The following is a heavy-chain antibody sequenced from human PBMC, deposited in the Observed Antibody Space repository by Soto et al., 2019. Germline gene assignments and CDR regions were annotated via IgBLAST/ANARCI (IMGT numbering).Heavy chain of an antibody. CDR3: AKENSGWYLDAFDI. J-gene: IGHJ3*02. CDR1: GFTFGSYA. CDR2: ISGSGGST. D-gene: IGHD6-19*01. V-gene: IGHV3-23*01. Sequence: WGSLRLSCAVSGFTFGSYAMSWGRQAQGKGLEWVSAISGSGGSTYYADSVKGRFTISRDNSKNTLYLQMNSLRAEDTAVYYCAKENSGWYLDAFDIWGQGTMVTVSS.